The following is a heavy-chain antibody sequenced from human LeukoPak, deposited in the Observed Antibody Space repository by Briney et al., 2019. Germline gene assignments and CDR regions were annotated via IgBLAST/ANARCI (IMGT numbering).Heavy chain of an antibody. J-gene: IGHJ4*02. CDR2: IYYSGST. V-gene: IGHV4-59*01. CDR3: ARGSRELYYFDY. D-gene: IGHD1-7*01. Sequence: SETLSLTCTVSGGSISSYYWSCIRQPPGKGLEWIGYIYYSGSTKYNPSLKSRVTISADASKTQFSLKLNSVTAADTAVYYCARGSRELYYFDYWGQGTMATVSS. CDR1: GGSISSYY.